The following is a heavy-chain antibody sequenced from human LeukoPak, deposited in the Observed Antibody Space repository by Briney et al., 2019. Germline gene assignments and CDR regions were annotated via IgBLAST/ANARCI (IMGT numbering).Heavy chain of an antibody. CDR3: ARLPVDTAMVTDPYYYYGMDV. V-gene: IGHV4-34*01. CDR2: INHSGST. J-gene: IGHJ6*02. Sequence: SETLSLTCAVYGGSFSGYYWSWIRQPPGKGLEWIGEINHSGSTNYNPSLKSRVTISVDTSKNQFSLKLSSVTAADTAVYYCARLPVDTAMVTDPYYYYGMDVWGQGTTVTVSS. CDR1: GGSFSGYY. D-gene: IGHD5-18*01.